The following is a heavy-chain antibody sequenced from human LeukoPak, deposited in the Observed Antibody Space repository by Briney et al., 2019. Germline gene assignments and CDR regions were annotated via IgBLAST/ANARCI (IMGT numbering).Heavy chain of an antibody. Sequence: SVKVSCKASGGTFSSYAISWVRQAPGQGLERMGGIIPIFGTANYAQKFQGRVTITADESTSTAYMELSSLRSEDTAVYYCVRDLEGQQLLGDAFDIWGQGTMVTVSS. J-gene: IGHJ3*02. CDR3: VRDLEGQQLLGDAFDI. D-gene: IGHD6-13*01. V-gene: IGHV1-69*13. CDR2: IIPIFGTA. CDR1: GGTFSSYA.